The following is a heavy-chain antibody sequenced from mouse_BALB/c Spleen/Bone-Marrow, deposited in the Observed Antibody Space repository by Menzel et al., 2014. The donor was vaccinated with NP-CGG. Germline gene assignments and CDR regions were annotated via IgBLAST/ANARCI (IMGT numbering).Heavy chain of an antibody. CDR3: ARVIYYGGYFDY. CDR1: GYSFTGYY. CDR2: INPYNGAT. J-gene: IGHJ2*01. Sequence: EVQLVESGPETVKPGASVKISCKASGYSFTGYYMHWVKQSHVKSLEWIGRINPYNGATSYNQNFKDKASLTVDKPSSTAYTELHSLTSEDSAVYYCARVIYYGGYFDYWSQGTTLTVSS. V-gene: IGHV1-31*01. D-gene: IGHD1-1*01.